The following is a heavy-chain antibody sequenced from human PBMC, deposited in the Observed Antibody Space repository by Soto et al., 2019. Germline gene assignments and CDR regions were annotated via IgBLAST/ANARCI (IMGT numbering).Heavy chain of an antibody. Sequence: GGSLRLSCAASGFPFRTYSMGWVRQIPGKGLEWVGNISPDARDTWYGDSVKGRFTISRDNAGNSLFLQMNSLRADDTAVYYCAAWPRSSWFDYWGQGMLVTVSS. V-gene: IGHV3-7*05. CDR2: ISPDARDT. CDR3: AAWPRSSWFDY. J-gene: IGHJ4*02. CDR1: GFPFRTYS. D-gene: IGHD6-13*01.